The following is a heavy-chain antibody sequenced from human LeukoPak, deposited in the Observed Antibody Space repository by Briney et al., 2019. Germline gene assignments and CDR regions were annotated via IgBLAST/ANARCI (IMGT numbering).Heavy chain of an antibody. J-gene: IGHJ6*03. CDR1: GYTFTSYG. D-gene: IGHD5-12*01. CDR2: ISAYNGNT. CDR3: ARVSGYANYYYYMDV. V-gene: IGHV1-18*01. Sequence: ASVKVSCKASGYTFTSYGISCVRQAPGQGLEWMGWISAYNGNTNYAQKLQGRVTMTTDTSTSTAYMELRSLRSDDTAVYYCARVSGYANYYYYMDVWGKGTTVTVSS.